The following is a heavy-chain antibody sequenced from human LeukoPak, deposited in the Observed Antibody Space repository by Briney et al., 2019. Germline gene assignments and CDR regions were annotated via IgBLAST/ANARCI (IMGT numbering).Heavy chain of an antibody. D-gene: IGHD3-22*01. CDR1: GFTFSSYG. Sequence: GRSLRLSCAASGFTFSSYGMHWVRQAPGKGLEWVAVISYDGSNKYYADSVKGRFAISRDNSKNTLYLQMNSLRAEDTDVYYCATSVGYDSRGSPYFDYWGQGTLVTVSS. CDR3: ATSVGYDSRGSPYFDY. CDR2: ISYDGSNK. V-gene: IGHV3-30*03. J-gene: IGHJ4*02.